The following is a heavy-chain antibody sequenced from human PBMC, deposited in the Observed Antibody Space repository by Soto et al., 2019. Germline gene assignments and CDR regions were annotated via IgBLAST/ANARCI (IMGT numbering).Heavy chain of an antibody. D-gene: IGHD2-8*01. Sequence: GGSLRLSCAASGFTFSSYGMHWVRQAPGKGLEWVAVISYDGSNKYYADSVKGRFTISRDNSKNTLYLQMNSLRAEDTAVYYCAGDQSYCTNGVCHPLYYWAQGTLVTVSS. CDR1: GFTFSSYG. J-gene: IGHJ4*01. CDR2: ISYDGSNK. V-gene: IGHV3-30*03. CDR3: AGDQSYCTNGVCHPLYY.